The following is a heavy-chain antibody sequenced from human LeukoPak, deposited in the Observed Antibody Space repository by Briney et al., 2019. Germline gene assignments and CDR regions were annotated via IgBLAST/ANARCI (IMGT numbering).Heavy chain of an antibody. V-gene: IGHV4-30-2*01. J-gene: IGHJ6*02. CDR3: ARVGGGYYYGMDV. CDR1: GGSISSGGYS. D-gene: IGHD3-16*01. CDR2: IYHSGST. Sequence: PSETPSLTCAVSGGSISSGGYSWSWIRQPPGKGLEWIGYIYHSGSTYYNPSLKSRVTISVDRSKNQFSLKLSSVTAADTAVYYCARVGGGYYYGMDVWGQGTTVTVSS.